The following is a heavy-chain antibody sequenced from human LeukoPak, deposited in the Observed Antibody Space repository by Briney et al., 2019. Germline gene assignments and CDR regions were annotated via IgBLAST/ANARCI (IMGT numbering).Heavy chain of an antibody. Sequence: GGSLRLSCAASGFTFSSYGMHWVRQAPGKGLEWVAVISYDGSNKYYADSVKGRFTISRDNSKNTLYLHMNSLRAEDTAVYYCAKDPRYDSSGYYYRPVYYFDYWGQGTLVTVSS. CDR1: GFTFSSYG. V-gene: IGHV3-30*18. CDR3: AKDPRYDSSGYYYRPVYYFDY. J-gene: IGHJ4*02. CDR2: ISYDGSNK. D-gene: IGHD3-22*01.